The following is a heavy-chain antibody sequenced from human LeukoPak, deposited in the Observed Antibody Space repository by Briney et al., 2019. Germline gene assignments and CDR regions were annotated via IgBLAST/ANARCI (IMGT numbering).Heavy chain of an antibody. CDR2: IKQDGSEK. J-gene: IGHJ6*03. V-gene: IGHV3-7*01. Sequence: GGSLRLSCAASGFTFSGYWMSWVRQAPGKGLEWMANIKQDGSEKYYVDSVKGRFTISRDNAKNSLYLQMNSLRAEDTAVYYCARGVPKTSYYYYYMDVWGKGTTVTVSS. D-gene: IGHD4-11*01. CDR1: GFTFSGYW. CDR3: ARGVPKTSYYYYYMDV.